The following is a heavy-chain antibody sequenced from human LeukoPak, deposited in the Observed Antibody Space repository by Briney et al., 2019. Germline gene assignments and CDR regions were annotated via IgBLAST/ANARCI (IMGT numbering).Heavy chain of an antibody. J-gene: IGHJ2*01. D-gene: IGHD4-23*01. CDR1: GGSISSYY. CDR3: ASRKYGGNHLYWYFDL. CDR2: IYYSGST. Sequence: SETLSLTCTVSGGSISSYYWRWIRQPPGKGLEWIVYIYYSGSTNYNPSLKSRVTISVDTSKNQFSLKLSSVTAADTAVYYCASRKYGGNHLYWYFDLWGRGTLVTVSS. V-gene: IGHV4-59*08.